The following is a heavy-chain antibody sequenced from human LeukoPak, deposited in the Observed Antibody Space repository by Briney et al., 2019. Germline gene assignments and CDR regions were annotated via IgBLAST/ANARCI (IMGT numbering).Heavy chain of an antibody. D-gene: IGHD6-13*01. CDR3: ARGIAAAGMFDY. Sequence: SVKVSCKASGGTFSSYAISWVRQAPGQGLEWMGRIIPILGIANYAQKFQGRVTITADKSTSTTYMELSSLRSEDTAVYYCARGIAAAGMFDYXXXGXLVTVSS. CDR1: GGTFSSYA. J-gene: IGHJ4*02. V-gene: IGHV1-69*04. CDR2: IIPILGIA.